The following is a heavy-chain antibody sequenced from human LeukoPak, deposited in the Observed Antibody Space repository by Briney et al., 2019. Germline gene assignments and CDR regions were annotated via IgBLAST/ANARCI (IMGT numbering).Heavy chain of an antibody. CDR1: GFTFSSYW. V-gene: IGHV3-74*01. J-gene: IGHJ6*02. CDR3: ARGYYDSSGSLGMDV. Sequence: GSLRLSCAASGFTFSSYWMHWVRQAPGKGLVWVSRINSDGSSTSYADSVKGRFTISRDNAKNTLYLQMNSLRAEDTAVYYCARGYYDSSGSLGMDVWGQGTTVTVSS. D-gene: IGHD3-22*01. CDR2: INSDGSST.